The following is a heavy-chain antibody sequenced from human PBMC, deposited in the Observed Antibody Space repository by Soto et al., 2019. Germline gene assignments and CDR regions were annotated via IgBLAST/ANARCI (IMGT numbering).Heavy chain of an antibody. J-gene: IGHJ6*03. D-gene: IGHD3-9*01. CDR2: IYYSGST. CDR3: ARLYDKYYYYMDV. Sequence: SETLSLTCTVSGGSISSYYWSWIRQPPGKGLEWIGYIYYSGSTNYNPSLKSRVTISVDTSKNQFSLKLSSVTAADTAVYYCARLYDKYYYYMDVWGKGTTVTVSS. CDR1: GGSISSYY. V-gene: IGHV4-59*08.